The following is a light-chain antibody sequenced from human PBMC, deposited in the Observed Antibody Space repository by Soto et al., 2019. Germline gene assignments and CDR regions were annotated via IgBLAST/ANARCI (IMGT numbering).Light chain of an antibody. J-gene: IGKJ4*01. Sequence: EIVLTQSPATVSLSPGERATLSCRASQSVSSLLAWYQQKPGQAPRLLIYDASTRAAGTPSRFSGSGSGTDFTLTISSLQPEDFAVFYCQQRSTWPPTFGGGTKVEVK. CDR3: QQRSTWPPT. CDR1: QSVSSL. V-gene: IGKV3-11*01. CDR2: DAS.